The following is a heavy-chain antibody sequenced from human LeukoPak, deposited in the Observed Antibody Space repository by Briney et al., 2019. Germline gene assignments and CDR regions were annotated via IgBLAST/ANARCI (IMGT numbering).Heavy chain of an antibody. Sequence: ASVKVSCKASGYTFTSYGISWVRQAPGQGLEWMGWISGYNDNTDYAQNLQGRVTMTTDTSTSTAYMELRSLRSDDTAVYYCARVTPPNFWSASYYYYMDVWGKGTTVTVSS. CDR2: ISGYNDNT. D-gene: IGHD3-3*01. J-gene: IGHJ6*03. CDR3: ARVTPPNFWSASYYYYMDV. V-gene: IGHV1-18*01. CDR1: GYTFTSYG.